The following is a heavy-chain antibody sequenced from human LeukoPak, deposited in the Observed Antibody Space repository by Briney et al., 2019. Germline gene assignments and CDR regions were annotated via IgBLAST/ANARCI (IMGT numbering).Heavy chain of an antibody. CDR2: INPNSGGT. V-gene: IGHV1-2*02. CDR3: ARNTINWFDP. CDR1: GYTFTDYY. J-gene: IGHJ5*02. D-gene: IGHD5-24*01. Sequence: ASVEVSCKASGYTFTDYYMHWVRQAPGQGLEWMGWINPNSGGTNYAQKFQGRVSMTRDTSISTAYMELSRLRSDDTAVYYCARNTINWFDPWGQGVLVTVSS.